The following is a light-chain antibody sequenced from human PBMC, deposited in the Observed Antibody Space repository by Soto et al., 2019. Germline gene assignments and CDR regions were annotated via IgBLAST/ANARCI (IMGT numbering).Light chain of an antibody. CDR3: QHYNNWPPT. Sequence: EMVMTQSPATLSVSPGERVTLSCRASESVHRNLAWSQQKPGQGPSLLIYYASTRATGVPDRFTGSGSGTEFTLTISSLQSEDSGVYHCQHYNNWPPTFGPGTKVEIK. CDR1: ESVHRN. CDR2: YAS. V-gene: IGKV3-15*01. J-gene: IGKJ3*01.